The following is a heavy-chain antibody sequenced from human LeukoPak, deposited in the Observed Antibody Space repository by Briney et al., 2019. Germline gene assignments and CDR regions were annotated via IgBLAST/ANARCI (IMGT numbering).Heavy chain of an antibody. CDR3: ARHRYYYGSGSYRPYYYYYMDV. J-gene: IGHJ6*03. V-gene: IGHV4-34*01. Sequence: TSETLSLTCAVYGGSFSGYYWSWIRQPPGKGLEWLGEINHSGSTNYNPSLKSRVTISVDTSKNQFSLKLSSVTAADTAVYYCARHRYYYGSGSYRPYYYYYMDVWGKGTTVTVSS. D-gene: IGHD3-10*01. CDR1: GGSFSGYY. CDR2: INHSGST.